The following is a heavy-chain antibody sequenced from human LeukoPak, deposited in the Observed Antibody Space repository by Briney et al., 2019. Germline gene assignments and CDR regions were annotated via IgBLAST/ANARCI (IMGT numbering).Heavy chain of an antibody. D-gene: IGHD5-18*01. J-gene: IGHJ3*02. V-gene: IGHV4-38-2*02. CDR3: ARVRGYSGEAFDI. CDR2: IYHSGST. CDR1: GYSISSGYY. Sequence: PSETLSLTCTVSGYSISSGYYWGWIRQPPGKGLEWIGSIYHSGSTYYNPSLKSRVTISVDTSKNQFSLKLSSVTAADTAVYYCARVRGYSGEAFDIWGQGTMVTVSS.